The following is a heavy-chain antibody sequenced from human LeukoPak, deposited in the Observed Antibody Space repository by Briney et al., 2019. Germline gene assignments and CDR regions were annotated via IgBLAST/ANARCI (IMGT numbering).Heavy chain of an antibody. CDR3: ARDNTWSLDY. CDR1: RFTFSRYG. J-gene: IGHJ4*02. D-gene: IGHD2/OR15-2a*01. CDR2: MSPDGIHE. Sequence: GKSLRLSCAASRFTFSRYGIHWVRQAPGEGLEWLAHMSPDGIHEFYADSVKGRFTISRDSSRDTMYLQMDSLRAEDTAVYYCARDNTWSLDYWGQGTLVTVSS. V-gene: IGHV3-30*03.